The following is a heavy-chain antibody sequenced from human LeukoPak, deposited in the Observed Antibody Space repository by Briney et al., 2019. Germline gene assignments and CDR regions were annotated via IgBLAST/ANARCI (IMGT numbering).Heavy chain of an antibody. V-gene: IGHV3-74*01. Sequence: GGSLRLSCAASGFTLNIYWMHWVRQAPGKGLVWVSRINVDGSSISYADSVKGRFTISRDNARSTLYLQMNSLRAEDTALYNCTRIKWDLTYFDYWGQGTLVTASS. CDR2: INVDGSSI. CDR3: TRIKWDLTYFDY. D-gene: IGHD1-26*01. J-gene: IGHJ4*02. CDR1: GFTLNIYW.